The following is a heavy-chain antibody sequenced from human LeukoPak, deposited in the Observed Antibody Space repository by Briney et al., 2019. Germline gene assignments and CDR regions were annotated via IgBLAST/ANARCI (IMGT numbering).Heavy chain of an antibody. V-gene: IGHV4-39*01. J-gene: IGHJ3*02. CDR2: IYYSGST. CDR1: GGSISSSSYY. CDR3: ARHASTMIVVVSADAFDI. D-gene: IGHD3-22*01. Sequence: SETLSLTCTVSGGSISSSSYYWGWIRQPPGKGLEWIGSIYYSGSTYYNPSLKSRVTISVDTSKNQFSLKLSSVTAADTAVYYCARHASTMIVVVSADAFDIWGQGTMVTVSS.